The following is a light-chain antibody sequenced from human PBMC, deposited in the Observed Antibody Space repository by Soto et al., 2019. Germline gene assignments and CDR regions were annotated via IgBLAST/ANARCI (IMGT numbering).Light chain of an antibody. CDR1: QSFSSNF. J-gene: IGKJ2*01. V-gene: IGKV3-20*01. CDR2: GAS. Sequence: EIVLTQSPGTLSLSPGERATLSCRASQSFSSNFLAWYQQKPGQAPRLLFYGASSRATGVPDRFSGSGSGTDFTLTISRLEPEDFAVYYCQQYGSSPTYTFGQVTKLEIK. CDR3: QQYGSSPTYT.